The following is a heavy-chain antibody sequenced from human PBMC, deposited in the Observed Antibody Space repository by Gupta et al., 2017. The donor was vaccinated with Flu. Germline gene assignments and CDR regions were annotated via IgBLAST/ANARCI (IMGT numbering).Heavy chain of an antibody. CDR3: ARQSTSAYVNHAAKTDYFDF. J-gene: IGHJ4*02. V-gene: IGHV3-23*01. D-gene: IGHD2-2*01. Sequence: TWVRQAPGKGLEWVARMAGSADSTYYGTYYAESGKGRFTISRDNSKNTLYLQLKSLRAEDTAKYYCARQSTSAYVNHAAKTDYFDFWGQGTLVTVSS. CDR2: MAGSADSTYYGT.